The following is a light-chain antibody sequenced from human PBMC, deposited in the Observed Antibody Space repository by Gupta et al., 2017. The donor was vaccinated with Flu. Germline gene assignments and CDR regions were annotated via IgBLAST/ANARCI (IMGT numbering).Light chain of an antibody. CDR2: GNS. CDR3: HTYDSSLSSWV. V-gene: IGLV1-40*01. Sequence: QSVLPQPLSVSGPPRRRVTISCTGSSSNIGAGYDVHWHQQLPGTDPTLLIYGNSNLPSGVPARFSGSKSGTSASLAITALQAADEADYYCHTYDSSLSSWVFGGGTKLTVL. J-gene: IGLJ3*02. CDR1: SSNIGAGYD.